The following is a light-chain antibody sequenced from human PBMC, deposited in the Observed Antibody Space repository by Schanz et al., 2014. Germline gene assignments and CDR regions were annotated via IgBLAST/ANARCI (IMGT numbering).Light chain of an antibody. J-gene: IGLJ2*01. V-gene: IGLV1-40*01. CDR1: HSNIGDHY. CDR2: DNN. Sequence: QSVLTQPPSASGPPGQRVTISCSGSHSNIGDHYVSWYQQLPGTAPKLLIYDNNSRPSGVPDRFSGSKSGTSASLAITGLQAEDEADYYCQSFDSSLSGSVFGGGTKLTVL. CDR3: QSFDSSLSGSV.